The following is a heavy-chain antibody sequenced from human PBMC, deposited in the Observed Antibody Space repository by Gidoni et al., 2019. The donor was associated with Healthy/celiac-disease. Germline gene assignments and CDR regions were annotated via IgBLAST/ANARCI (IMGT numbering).Heavy chain of an antibody. CDR1: GGSFSGYY. Sequence: QVQLQQWGAGLLTPSETLSLTCAVYGGSFSGYYWSWIRQPPGKGLEWIGEINHSGSTNYNPSLKSRVTISVDTSKNQFSLKLSSVTAADTAVYYCARNDYGDNFDYWGQGTLVTVSS. J-gene: IGHJ4*02. V-gene: IGHV4-34*01. CDR3: ARNDYGDNFDY. D-gene: IGHD4-17*01. CDR2: INHSGST.